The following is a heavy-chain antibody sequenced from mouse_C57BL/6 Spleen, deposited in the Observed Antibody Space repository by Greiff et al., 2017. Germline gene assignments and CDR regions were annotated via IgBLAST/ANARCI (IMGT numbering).Heavy chain of an antibody. CDR1: GYTFTDYY. J-gene: IGHJ2*01. CDR3: ARDGSSYFDY. Sequence: EVHLVESGPELVKPGASVKISCKASGYTFTDYYMNWVKQSHGKSLEWIGDINPNNGGTSYNQKFKGKATLTVDKSSSTAYMELRSLTSEDSAVYYCARDGSSYFDYWGQGTTLTVSS. V-gene: IGHV1-26*01. CDR2: INPNNGGT. D-gene: IGHD1-1*01.